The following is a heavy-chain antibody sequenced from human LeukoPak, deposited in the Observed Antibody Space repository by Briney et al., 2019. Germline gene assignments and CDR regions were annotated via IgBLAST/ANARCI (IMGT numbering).Heavy chain of an antibody. Sequence: GGSLRLSCAASGFTFSSYSMNWVRQAAGKGLEWGSSISCSSSDIYYTDSVKGRFTISRDNAKNSLYLQMNSLRAEDTAVDYCARDPTSSSWYSIDNYWGQGALVTVSS. D-gene: IGHD6-13*01. CDR3: ARDPTSSSWYSIDNY. V-gene: IGHV3-21*01. CDR2: ISCSSSDI. J-gene: IGHJ4*02. CDR1: GFTFSSYS.